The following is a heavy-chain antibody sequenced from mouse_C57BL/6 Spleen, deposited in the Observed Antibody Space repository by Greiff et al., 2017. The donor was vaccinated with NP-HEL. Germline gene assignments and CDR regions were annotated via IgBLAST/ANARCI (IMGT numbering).Heavy chain of an antibody. CDR2: IDPEDGET. V-gene: IGHV14-2*01. CDR3: ARGIYYGNDWYFDV. CDR1: GFNIKDYY. J-gene: IGHJ1*03. D-gene: IGHD2-1*01. Sequence: VQLKESGAELVKPGASVKLSCTASGFNIKDYYMHWVKQRTEQGLEWIGRIDPEDGETKYAPKFQGKATITADTSSNTAYLQLSSLTSEDTAVYYCARGIYYGNDWYFDVWGTGTTVTVSS.